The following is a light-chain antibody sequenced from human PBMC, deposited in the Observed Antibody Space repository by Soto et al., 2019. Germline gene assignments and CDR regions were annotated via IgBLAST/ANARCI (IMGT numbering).Light chain of an antibody. Sequence: EIVLTQSPCTLSLSPGERATLSCRASQSISSTYLAWYRQKPGQAPRLLIYVASSRATGFPDRFSGSGSGPDFTLTISRLEPEDFAVYYCPQYYASSWTFGQGTRVEIK. V-gene: IGKV3-20*01. J-gene: IGKJ1*01. CDR3: PQYYASSWT. CDR2: VAS. CDR1: QSISSTY.